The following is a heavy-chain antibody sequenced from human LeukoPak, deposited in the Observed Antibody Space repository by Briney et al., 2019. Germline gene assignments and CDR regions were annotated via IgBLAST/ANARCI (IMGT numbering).Heavy chain of an antibody. CDR2: ISWNSGSI. J-gene: IGHJ4*02. CDR1: GFTFDDYA. CDR3: AKDIGLLGGVYFDY. Sequence: PGGSLRLSCAASGFTFDDYAMHWVRQAPGRGLEWVSGISWNSGSIGYADSVRGRFTISRDNAKNSLYLQMNSLRAEDTALYYCAKDIGLLGGVYFDYWGQGTLVTVSS. D-gene: IGHD2-15*01. V-gene: IGHV3-9*01.